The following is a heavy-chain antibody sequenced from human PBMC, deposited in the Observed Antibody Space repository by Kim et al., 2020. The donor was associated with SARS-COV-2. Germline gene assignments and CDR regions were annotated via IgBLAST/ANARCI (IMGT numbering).Heavy chain of an antibody. Sequence: QKLKGRVTITTDTSTSTAYMELRSLTSDDTAVYYCAWGGEPRDYYYGMDVWGQGTTVTVSS. D-gene: IGHD1-26*01. J-gene: IGHJ6*02. V-gene: IGHV1-18*01. CDR3: AWGGEPRDYYYGMDV.